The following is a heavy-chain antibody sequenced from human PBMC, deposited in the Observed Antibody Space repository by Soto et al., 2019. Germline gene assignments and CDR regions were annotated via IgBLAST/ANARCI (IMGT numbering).Heavy chain of an antibody. CDR1: GLIFDNYA. V-gene: IGHV3-9*01. Sequence: EVQVVESGGALVQPGRSLRLSCTVSGLIFDNYAMHWVRQAPGKGLEWVSGIRWDGGRVVYADSVKGRFTISRDNAKNSLALEINSLRLEDTALYYCAKENVWGQGTMVAVSS. CDR3: AKENV. J-gene: IGHJ3*01. CDR2: IRWDGGRV.